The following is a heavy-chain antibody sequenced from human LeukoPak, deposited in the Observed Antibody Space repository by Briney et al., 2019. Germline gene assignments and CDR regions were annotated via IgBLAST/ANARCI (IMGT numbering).Heavy chain of an antibody. CDR1: GFTFSTYE. CDR2: ISSSGTTI. J-gene: IGHJ4*02. D-gene: IGHD2-2*01. Sequence: GGSLRLSCAASGFTFSTYEMNWVRQAPGKGLEWISYISSSGTTIYYADSVKGRFTISSDNPKNSLYLQMNSLTAEDTAIYYCARYEYQLPDHYYFDYWGQGTLVTVSS. CDR3: ARYEYQLPDHYYFDY. V-gene: IGHV3-48*03.